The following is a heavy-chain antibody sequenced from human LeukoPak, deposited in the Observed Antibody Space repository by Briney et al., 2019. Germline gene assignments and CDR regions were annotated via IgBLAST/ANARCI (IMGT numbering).Heavy chain of an antibody. D-gene: IGHD3-3*01. Sequence: GGSLRLSCAACGFTFSNYWMTWVRQAPGKGLEWVADIKQDGSEKLYVNSVRGRFTISRDNAKMSLFLQMNSLRAEDTAVYYCARDNGVVHGVYYMDVWGKGTTVTVS. J-gene: IGHJ6*03. V-gene: IGHV3-7*01. CDR3: ARDNGVVHGVYYMDV. CDR2: IKQDGSEK. CDR1: GFTFSNYW.